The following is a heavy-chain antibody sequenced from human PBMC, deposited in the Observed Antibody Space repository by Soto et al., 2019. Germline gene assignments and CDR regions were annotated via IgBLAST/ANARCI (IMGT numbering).Heavy chain of an antibody. Sequence: EVQLVESGGGLVQPGRSLRLSCTASGFIFDNHAMHWVRQAPGKGLEWVAGVTWNSVATGYADSVKGRFTISRDNAKNSLYLQMNSLSAEDTAVYFCVKEGGRKYFDFWGRGTVVTVSS. D-gene: IGHD3-16*01. CDR1: GFIFDNHA. CDR2: VTWNSVAT. J-gene: IGHJ2*01. CDR3: VKEGGRKYFDF. V-gene: IGHV3-9*01.